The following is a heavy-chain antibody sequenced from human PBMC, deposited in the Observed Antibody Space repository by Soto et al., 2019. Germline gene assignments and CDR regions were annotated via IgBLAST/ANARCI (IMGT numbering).Heavy chain of an antibody. Sequence: VKVSCKASGYTFTTYAMHWVRQAPGQRLEWMGWINAGNGDTKYSQNFQDRVTITRDTSASTAYMELSSLRYEDTAVYYCARDLPYHDFWSGPYYYGMDVWGQGTKVTVSS. V-gene: IGHV1-3*01. CDR3: ARDLPYHDFWSGPYYYGMDV. J-gene: IGHJ6*02. CDR2: INAGNGDT. D-gene: IGHD3-3*01. CDR1: GYTFTTYA.